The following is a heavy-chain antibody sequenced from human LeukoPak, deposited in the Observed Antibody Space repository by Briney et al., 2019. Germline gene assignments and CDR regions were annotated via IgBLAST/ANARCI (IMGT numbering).Heavy chain of an antibody. CDR3: ARGDSYGSQFDY. J-gene: IGHJ4*02. CDR1: GGSISSGSYY. V-gene: IGHV4-61*02. CDR2: IYTSGST. D-gene: IGHD5-18*01. Sequence: PSETLSLTCTVSGGSISSGSYYWSWIRQPAGKGLEWIGRIYTSGSTNYNPSLKSRVTISVDTSKNQFSLKLSSVTAADTAVYYCARGDSYGSQFDYWGQGTLVTVSS.